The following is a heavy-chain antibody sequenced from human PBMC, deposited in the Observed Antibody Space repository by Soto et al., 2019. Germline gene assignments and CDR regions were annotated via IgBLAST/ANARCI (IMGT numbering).Heavy chain of an antibody. Sequence: SETLSLTCAVSGGSISSSSWWNWVRQPPGKGLEWIGEIYHTGSTNYNPSLESRVTISVDKSKNQFSLNLNSVTAADTAVYYCARESRAAAGNRRYYFDYWGQGTLVTVSS. J-gene: IGHJ4*02. D-gene: IGHD6-13*01. CDR1: GGSISSSSW. V-gene: IGHV4-4*02. CDR2: IYHTGST. CDR3: ARESRAAAGNRRYYFDY.